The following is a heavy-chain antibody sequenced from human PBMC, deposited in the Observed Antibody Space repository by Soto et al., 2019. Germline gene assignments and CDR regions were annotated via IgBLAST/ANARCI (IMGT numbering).Heavy chain of an antibody. Sequence: QVQLQESGPGLVKPSQTLSLTCTVSGGSISSGGYYWSWIRQHPGKGLEWIGYIYHSGTTYYNPSLKMRVTISVATSKNQFALKLTSVTAADTAVYYCARVRGNQLLWWFDPWGQGTLVTVAS. D-gene: IGHD2-2*01. CDR2: IYHSGTT. CDR1: GGSISSGGYY. CDR3: ARVRGNQLLWWFDP. J-gene: IGHJ5*02. V-gene: IGHV4-31*03.